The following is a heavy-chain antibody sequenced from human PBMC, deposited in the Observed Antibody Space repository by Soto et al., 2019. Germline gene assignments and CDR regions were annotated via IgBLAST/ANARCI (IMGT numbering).Heavy chain of an antibody. CDR1: GYSFTSYW. V-gene: IGHV5-51*01. Sequence: PGESLKISCKGSGYSFTSYWIGWVRQMPGKGLEWMGIIYPGDSDTRYSPSFQGQVTISADKSISTAYLQWSSLKASDTAMYYCARHGVYYDSSGTDYYYYGMDVWGQGTTVTSP. J-gene: IGHJ6*02. CDR2: IYPGDSDT. D-gene: IGHD3-22*01. CDR3: ARHGVYYDSSGTDYYYYGMDV.